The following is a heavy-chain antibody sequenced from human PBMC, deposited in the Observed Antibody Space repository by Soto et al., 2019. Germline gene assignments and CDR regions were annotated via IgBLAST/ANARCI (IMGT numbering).Heavy chain of an antibody. CDR3: TRDWDY. Sequence: ELQLVESGGGLVQPGGSLRLSCTVSGFIFRNYWMAWARQAPGKGLQWVDVIRQDGSETHYVDSVRGRFTISRDNAKNSLYLDMNSLRADDTAIYYCTRDWDYWGQGILVSVSS. J-gene: IGHJ4*02. CDR2: IRQDGSET. V-gene: IGHV3-7*01. CDR1: GFIFRNYW.